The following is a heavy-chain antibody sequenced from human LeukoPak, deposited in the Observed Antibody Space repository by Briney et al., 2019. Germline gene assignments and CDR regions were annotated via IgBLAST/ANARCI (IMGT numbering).Heavy chain of an antibody. CDR3: ALDIVVVPAAIDVQFDP. Sequence: GGSLRLSCAASGFTFSSYWMSWVRQAPGKGLEWVANIKEDGSEKYYVDSVKGRFTISRDNAKNTLYLQMNSLRAEDTAVYYCALDIVVVPAAIDVQFDPWGQGTLVTVSS. J-gene: IGHJ5*02. CDR2: IKEDGSEK. D-gene: IGHD2-2*02. CDR1: GFTFSSYW. V-gene: IGHV3-7*03.